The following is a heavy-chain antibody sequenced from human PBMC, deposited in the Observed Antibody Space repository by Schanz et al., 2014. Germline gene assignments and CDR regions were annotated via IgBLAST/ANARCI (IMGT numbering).Heavy chain of an antibody. D-gene: IGHD3-9*01. CDR3: ARDAADCYDILTEEDY. J-gene: IGHJ4*02. CDR1: EYSFTSYS. Sequence: QVHLVQSGAEVKRPGASVKVSCKASEYSFTSYSMHWVRQAPGQRLEWMGWINTGSGDTKYSQNFQGRVTITRDTAASTAYMELRSLRSDDTAVYYCARDAADCYDILTEEDYWGQGTLVTVSS. CDR2: INTGSGDT. V-gene: IGHV1-3*04.